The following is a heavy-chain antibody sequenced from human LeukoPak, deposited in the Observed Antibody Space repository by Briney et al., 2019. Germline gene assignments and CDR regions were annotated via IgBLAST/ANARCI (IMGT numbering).Heavy chain of an antibody. V-gene: IGHV1-8*01. CDR2: MNPNSGNT. J-gene: IGHJ5*02. D-gene: IGHD3-16*02. CDR1: GYTFTSYD. CDR3: ARGPLVRLPSSFDP. Sequence: ASVKVSCKASGYTFTSYDLNWVRHATGQGLEWMGWMNPNSGNTGSAQRFQGRITMTRDTSISTAYMELSSLRSEDTAVYYCARGPLVRLPSSFDPWGQGTLVTVSS.